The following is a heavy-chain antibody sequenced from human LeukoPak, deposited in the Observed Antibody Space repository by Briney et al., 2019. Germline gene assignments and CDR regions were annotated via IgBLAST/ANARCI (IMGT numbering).Heavy chain of an antibody. CDR1: GFTFSDYY. D-gene: IGHD4-4*01. V-gene: IGHV3-11*04. J-gene: IGHJ4*02. Sequence: AGGSLRLSCAASGFTFSDYYMSWIRQAPGKGLEWVSYISSSGSTIYYADSVKGRFTISRDNAKNSLYLQMNSLRAEDTAVYYCARVADYSNSAHADYWGQGTLVTVSS. CDR2: ISSSGSTI. CDR3: ARVADYSNSAHADY.